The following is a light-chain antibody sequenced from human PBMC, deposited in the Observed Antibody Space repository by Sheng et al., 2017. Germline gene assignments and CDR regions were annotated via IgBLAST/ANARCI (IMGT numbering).Light chain of an antibody. CDR3: QQYDSEIT. CDR2: AAS. CDR1: QDIGHF. Sequence: DTQMTQSPSSLSASVGDRVTIACRASQDIGHFLVWFQQRPGKAPKLLIYAASSLQSGVPSRFSGSGSGTEFTLTISSLQPDDFATYYCQQYDSEITFGQGTRLEIK. V-gene: IGKV1-16*01. J-gene: IGKJ5*01.